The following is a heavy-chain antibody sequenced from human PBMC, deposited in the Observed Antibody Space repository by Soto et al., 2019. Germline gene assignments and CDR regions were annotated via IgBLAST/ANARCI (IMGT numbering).Heavy chain of an antibody. CDR1: GYTFISSG. J-gene: IGHJ5*02. D-gene: IGHD1-7*01. CDR2: ISADNGKR. V-gene: IGHV1-18*01. Sequence: QVQLVQAGAEVKRPGASVKVSCKASGYTFISSGITWVRPAPGQGPEWMGWISADNGKRNYAQKFHLRGTMTTDTSASTAYMELRSLTSDDTAVYYYARVPFAWNYVVDPWGQGTLVNVSS. CDR3: ARVPFAWNYVVDP.